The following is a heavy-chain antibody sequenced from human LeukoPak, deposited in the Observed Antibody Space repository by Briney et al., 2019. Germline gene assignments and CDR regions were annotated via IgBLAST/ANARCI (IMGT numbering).Heavy chain of an antibody. D-gene: IGHD3-16*01. Sequence: SETLSLTCAVYGGSFSGYYWSWIRQPPGKGLEWIGEINHSGSTNYNPSLKSRVTISVDTSKNQFSLKLSSVTAADTAVYYCARGGGYNWFDPWGQGTLVTVSS. V-gene: IGHV4-34*01. CDR3: ARGGGYNWFDP. CDR2: INHSGST. J-gene: IGHJ5*02. CDR1: GGSFSGYY.